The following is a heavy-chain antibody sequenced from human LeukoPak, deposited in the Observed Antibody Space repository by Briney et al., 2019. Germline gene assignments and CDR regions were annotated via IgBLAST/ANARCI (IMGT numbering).Heavy chain of an antibody. CDR3: ARRGIAAAGYDS. CDR2: IYYSGTT. CDR1: GGSISSYY. Sequence: PSETLSLTCTVSGGSISSYYWSWIRQPPGKGLEWIGYIYYSGTTNYNPSLKSRVTILVDTSKDQFSLNLSSVTAADTAVYYCARRGIAAAGYDSWGQGTLVTVSS. V-gene: IGHV4-59*08. D-gene: IGHD6-13*01. J-gene: IGHJ4*02.